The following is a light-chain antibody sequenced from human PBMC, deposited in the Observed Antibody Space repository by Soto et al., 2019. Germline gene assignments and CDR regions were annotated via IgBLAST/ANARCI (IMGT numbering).Light chain of an antibody. CDR3: CSYAGSRTFV. V-gene: IGLV2-14*01. J-gene: IGLJ3*02. Sequence: QSALTQPASVSGSPGQSITISCTGTSSDVGGYNYVSWYQQHPGKAPKLLIYEINTRPSGVSNRFSGSKSGNTASLTISWLQAEDEGDYHCCSYAGSRTFVFGGGTKLTVL. CDR2: EIN. CDR1: SSDVGGYNY.